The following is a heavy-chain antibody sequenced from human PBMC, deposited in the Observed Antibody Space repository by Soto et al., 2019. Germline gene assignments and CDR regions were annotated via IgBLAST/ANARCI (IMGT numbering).Heavy chain of an antibody. Sequence: EVQLVESGGGLVQPGESLRLSCAASGFTFSYYWMTWVRQAPGKGLEWVANIKQDGTEKYYVDSVKGRFTISRDNAKNSLFLQMNSLGGEDTAVYYCARGLADTSRTTLWYWGQGTLVTVSS. CDR2: IKQDGTEK. CDR3: ARGLADTSRTTLWY. CDR1: GFTFSYYW. J-gene: IGHJ4*02. V-gene: IGHV3-7*01. D-gene: IGHD5-18*01.